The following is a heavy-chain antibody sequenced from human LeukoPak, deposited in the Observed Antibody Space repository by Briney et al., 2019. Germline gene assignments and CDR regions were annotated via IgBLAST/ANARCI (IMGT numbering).Heavy chain of an antibody. V-gene: IGHV5-51*01. CDR3: ARHEAALMFDY. D-gene: IGHD6-6*01. J-gene: IGHJ4*02. Sequence: GESLKISCKGSGYSFTNYWIGWVRQMPGKGLEWMGIIYPGDSDTRYSPSFQGQVTVSADKSISTAYLQWSSLKASDTAMYYCARHEAALMFDYWGQGTLVTVSS. CDR1: GYSFTNYW. CDR2: IYPGDSDT.